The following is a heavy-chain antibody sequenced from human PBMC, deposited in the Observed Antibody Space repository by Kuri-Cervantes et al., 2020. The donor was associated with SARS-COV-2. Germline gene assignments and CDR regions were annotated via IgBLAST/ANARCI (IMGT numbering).Heavy chain of an antibody. Sequence: AVTVSCQGSGYTFTGYYIHWVRQAPGHGLEYMGWINPNSGDTKYAQRFRDWVTLTRDTSISTAYMELSRLRSDDTAVYYCARVPHSGWGESALDIWGQGRMVTVSS. D-gene: IGHD3-16*01. CDR3: ARVPHSGWGESALDI. CDR2: INPNSGDT. V-gene: IGHV1-2*04. J-gene: IGHJ3*02. CDR1: GYTFTGYY.